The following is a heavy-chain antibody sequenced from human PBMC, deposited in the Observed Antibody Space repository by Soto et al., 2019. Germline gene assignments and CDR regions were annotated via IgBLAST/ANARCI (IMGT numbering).Heavy chain of an antibody. J-gene: IGHJ6*02. CDR3: ARERTDIVAIDYYYYYGMDV. D-gene: IGHD5-12*01. CDR2: IYYSGST. Sequence: NPSETLSLTCTVSGGSVSSGSYYWSWIRQPPGKGLEWIGYIYYSGSTNYNPSLKSRVTISVDTSKNQLSLKLSSVTAADTAVYYCARERTDIVAIDYYYYYGMDVWGQGTTVTVSS. CDR1: GGSVSSGSYY. V-gene: IGHV4-61*01.